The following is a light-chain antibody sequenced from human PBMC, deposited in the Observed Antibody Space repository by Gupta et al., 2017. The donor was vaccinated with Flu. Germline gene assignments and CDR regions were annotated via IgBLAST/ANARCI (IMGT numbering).Light chain of an antibody. CDR3: QQDNSFVLT. CDR1: QSISSW. CDR2: KAS. Sequence: DIQMTQSPSTLSASVGDRVTITCWASQSISSWLAWYQQKPGKAPKLLIYKASSLESGVPSRFSGSGSGTEFTLTISSLQPDDFATYYCQQDNSFVLTFGGGTKVEIK. V-gene: IGKV1-5*03. J-gene: IGKJ4*01.